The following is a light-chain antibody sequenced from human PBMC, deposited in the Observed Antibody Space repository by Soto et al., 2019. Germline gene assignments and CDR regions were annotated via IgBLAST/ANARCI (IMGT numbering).Light chain of an antibody. CDR1: QGISSY. CDR2: LAS. J-gene: IGKJ4*01. Sequence: DIQLTQSPSFLSASVGDRVTITCRASQGISSYLAWYQQRPGKAPKLLIYLASTLQSGVPSRVSGSGSGTEFTLTFSSLQPEDFATYYCQQLKSYPHTFGGGTKVEIK. V-gene: IGKV1-9*01. CDR3: QQLKSYPHT.